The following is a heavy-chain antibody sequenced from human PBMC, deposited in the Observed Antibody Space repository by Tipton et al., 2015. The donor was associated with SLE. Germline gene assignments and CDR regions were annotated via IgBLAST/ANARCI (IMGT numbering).Heavy chain of an antibody. Sequence: QLVQSGGGLVKPGGSLRLSCAASGFTFSDYYMSWIRQAPGKGLEWVSYISSSGRTIYYADSVKGRFTISRDNAKNSLYLQMNSLRAEDTAVYYCAREEWIAAAGPLVKGTGYWGQGTLVTVSS. CDR1: GFTFSDYY. CDR2: ISSSGRTI. V-gene: IGHV3-11*04. CDR3: AREEWIAAAGPLVKGTGY. J-gene: IGHJ4*02. D-gene: IGHD6-13*01.